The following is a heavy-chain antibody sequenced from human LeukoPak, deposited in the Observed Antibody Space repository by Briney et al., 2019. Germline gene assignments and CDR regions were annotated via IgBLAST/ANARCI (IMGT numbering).Heavy chain of an antibody. D-gene: IGHD6-25*01. CDR3: AAGGQRWDYFDY. J-gene: IGHJ4*02. V-gene: IGHV1-58*02. CDR1: GFTFTSSA. CDR2: ICVGSGNT. Sequence: SVRVSCKASGFTFTSSAMQWVRQARGQRLEWIGWICVGSGNTNYAQKFQERVTITRDMSTSTAYMELSSLRSEDTAVYYCAAGGQRWDYFDYWGQGTLVTVSS.